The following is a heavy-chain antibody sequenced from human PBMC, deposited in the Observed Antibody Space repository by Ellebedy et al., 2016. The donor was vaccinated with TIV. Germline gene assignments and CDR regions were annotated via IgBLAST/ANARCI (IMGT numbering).Heavy chain of an antibody. CDR1: GFTFDDHA. D-gene: IGHD5-18*01. V-gene: IGHV3-43*02. CDR3: AKAPGYSLGGSDY. J-gene: IGHJ4*02. Sequence: PGGSLRLSCVASGFTFDDHAMHWVRQAPGKGLEWVSLISADGGSTYYADSVKGRFTISRDNSKNSLYLQMNSLRSEDTALYYCAKAPGYSLGGSDYWGQGTLVTVSS. CDR2: ISADGGST.